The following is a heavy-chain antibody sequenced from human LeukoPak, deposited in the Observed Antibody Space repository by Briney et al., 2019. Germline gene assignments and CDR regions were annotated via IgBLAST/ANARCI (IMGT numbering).Heavy chain of an antibody. CDR3: ARDRPYSGSHGGDY. Sequence: GRSLRLSCVASGFTFRNFGMHWDRQAPAQGPDLVATIWYDGSKKYYAGSVKGRFTISRDNSKNALFLQMNSLRAEDTAVYYCARDRPYSGSHGGDYWGQGTLVTVSS. CDR2: IWYDGSKK. J-gene: IGHJ4*02. V-gene: IGHV3-33*01. D-gene: IGHD1-26*01. CDR1: GFTFRNFG.